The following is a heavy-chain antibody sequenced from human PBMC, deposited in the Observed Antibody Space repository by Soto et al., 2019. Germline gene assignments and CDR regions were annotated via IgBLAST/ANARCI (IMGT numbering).Heavy chain of an antibody. V-gene: IGHV3-49*03. D-gene: IGHD2-2*03. J-gene: IGHJ5*02. CDR2: IRNTPYGGTT. CDR3: SRGSFGYYGP. CDR1: GFRCSEHA. Sequence: PGWSLRLCCDCSGFRCSEHAMTWFRQAPGKGLEWVGFIRNTPYGGTTDYAASVRGRFTISRDDSASIAYLQMNSLKTEDSGLYYCSRGSFGYYGPWGPGTLVTVSS.